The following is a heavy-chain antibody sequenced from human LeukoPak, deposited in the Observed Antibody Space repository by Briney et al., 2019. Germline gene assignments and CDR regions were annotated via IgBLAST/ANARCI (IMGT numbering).Heavy chain of an antibody. CDR2: ISSSSSYI. J-gene: IGHJ3*02. Sequence: KPGGSLRLSCAASGFTFSSYSMNWVRQAPGKGLEWVSSISSSSSYIYYADSVKGRFTISRDNAKNSLYLQMNSLRAEDTAAYYCARDRLRYFDWPPRAFDIWGQGTMVTVSS. D-gene: IGHD3-9*01. CDR3: ARDRLRYFDWPPRAFDI. V-gene: IGHV3-21*01. CDR1: GFTFSSYS.